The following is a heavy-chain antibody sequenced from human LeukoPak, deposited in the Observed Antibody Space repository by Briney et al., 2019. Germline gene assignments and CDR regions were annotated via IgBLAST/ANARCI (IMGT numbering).Heavy chain of an antibody. J-gene: IGHJ6*02. D-gene: IGHD6-13*01. CDR1: GGTVSSYA. V-gene: IGHV1-69*13. Sequence: SVKVSCKASGGTVSSYAISWVRQAPGQGLEWMGGIIPIFGTANYAQKFQGRVTITADESTSTAYMELSSLRSEDTAVYYCARAVLGQQLDYYYYYGMDVWGQGTTVTVSS. CDR3: ARAVLGQQLDYYYYYGMDV. CDR2: IIPIFGTA.